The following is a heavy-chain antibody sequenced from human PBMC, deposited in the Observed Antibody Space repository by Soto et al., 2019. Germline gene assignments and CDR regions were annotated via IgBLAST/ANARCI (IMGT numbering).Heavy chain of an antibody. Sequence: SVKVSCKASGGTFSSYAISWVRQAPGQGLEWMGGIIPIFGTANYAQKFQGRVTITADESTSTAYMELSSLRSEDTAVYYCARVSPALAAFDIWGQGTMVTVSS. V-gene: IGHV1-69*13. CDR2: IIPIFGTA. CDR3: ARVSPALAAFDI. CDR1: GGTFSSYA. J-gene: IGHJ3*02. D-gene: IGHD2-2*01.